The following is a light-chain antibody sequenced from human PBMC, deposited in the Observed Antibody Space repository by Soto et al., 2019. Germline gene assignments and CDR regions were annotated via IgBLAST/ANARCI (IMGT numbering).Light chain of an antibody. CDR2: GAS. CDR3: QQYNNWPLWT. Sequence: EIVMTQSPATLSVSPGERATLSCRASQSVSSNLAWYQQKPGQAPRLLIYGASTRATGIPARFSGSGSGTEFTLTISRLQFEDFAVYYCQQYNNWPLWTFGQGTKVEIK. CDR1: QSVSSN. V-gene: IGKV3-15*01. J-gene: IGKJ1*01.